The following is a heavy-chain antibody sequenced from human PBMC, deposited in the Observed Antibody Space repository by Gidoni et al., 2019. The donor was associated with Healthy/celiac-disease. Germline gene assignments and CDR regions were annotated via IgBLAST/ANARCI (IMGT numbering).Heavy chain of an antibody. CDR3: TTSYCSGGSCSTGL. D-gene: IGHD2-15*01. Sequence: EVQLVESGGGLVKPGGSLRLSCAASGFTFSNAWMNWVRQAPGKGLEWVGRIKSKTDGGTTDYAAPVKGRFTISRDDSKNTLYLQMNSLKTEDTAVYYCTTSYCSGGSCSTGLGGQGTLVTVSS. V-gene: IGHV3-15*07. CDR1: GFTFSNAW. J-gene: IGHJ4*02. CDR2: IKSKTDGGTT.